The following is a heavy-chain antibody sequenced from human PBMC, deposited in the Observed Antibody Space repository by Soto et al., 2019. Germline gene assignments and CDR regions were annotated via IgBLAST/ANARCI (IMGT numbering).Heavy chain of an antibody. CDR1: GGSISSYY. Sequence: QVQLQESGPGLVKPSETLSLTCTVSGGSISSYYWSWIRQPPGKGLEWIGYIYYSGSTNYNPTLKSRVTISVDTSKNQFSLKLSSVTAADTAVYYCARHTGIMLRGNGYYYYYMDVWGKGTTVTVSS. V-gene: IGHV4-59*08. CDR3: ARHTGIMLRGNGYYYYYMDV. J-gene: IGHJ6*03. CDR2: IYYSGST. D-gene: IGHD3-10*01.